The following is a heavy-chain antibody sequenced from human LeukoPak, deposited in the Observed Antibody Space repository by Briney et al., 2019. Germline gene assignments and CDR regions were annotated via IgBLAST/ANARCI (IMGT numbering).Heavy chain of an antibody. CDR1: GGTFSIYA. J-gene: IGHJ5*02. D-gene: IGHD2-21*02. CDR2: IIPIFGTA. CDR3: ARAAYCGGDCSLGYGWFDP. V-gene: IGHV1-69*01. Sequence: ASVKVSFKASGGTFSIYAISWVRQAPGRGLEWMGGIIPIFGTANYAQKFQGRVTITADESTSTAYMELSSLRSEDTAVYYCARAAYCGGDCSLGYGWFDPWGQGTLVTVSS.